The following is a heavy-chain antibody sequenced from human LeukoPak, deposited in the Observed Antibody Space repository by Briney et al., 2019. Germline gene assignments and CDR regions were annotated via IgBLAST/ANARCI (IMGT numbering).Heavy chain of an antibody. Sequence: SETLSLTCTVSGGSISSYYWSWIRQPPGKGLEWIGYIYYSGSTNYNPSLKSRVTISVDTSKNQFSLKLSSVTAADTAVYYCARDGDYGSGSYWGQGTLVTVSS. CDR1: GGSISSYY. CDR3: ARDGDYGSGSY. D-gene: IGHD3-10*01. V-gene: IGHV4-59*01. J-gene: IGHJ4*02. CDR2: IYYSGST.